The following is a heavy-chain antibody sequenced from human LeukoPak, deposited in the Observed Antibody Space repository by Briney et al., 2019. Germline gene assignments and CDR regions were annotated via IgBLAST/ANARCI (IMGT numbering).Heavy chain of an antibody. CDR2: IYYSGST. J-gene: IGHJ3*02. D-gene: IGHD5-18*01. CDR1: GGSISSYY. Sequence: PSETLSLTCIVSGGSISSYYWSWIRQPPGKGLEWIGYIYYSGSTNYKPSLKSRVTISVDTSKNQFSLKLSSVAAADTAVYYCASSSHRWIQHAFDIWGQGTMVTVSS. CDR3: ASSSHRWIQHAFDI. V-gene: IGHV4-59*01.